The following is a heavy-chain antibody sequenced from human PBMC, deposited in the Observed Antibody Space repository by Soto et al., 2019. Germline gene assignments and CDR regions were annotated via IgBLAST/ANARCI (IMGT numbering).Heavy chain of an antibody. V-gene: IGHV3-64D*06. J-gene: IGHJ4*02. CDR2: ITLNGDNR. D-gene: IGHD3-16*01. CDR1: GFPFSRDA. CDR3: VKDANVGELGY. Sequence: EGSLTPSWSASGFPFSRDAMHSVRQAPAKPLEYLSGITLNGDNRYHADSVKGRFTISRDNAKNTLYLEVSSLREEDTAIYYCVKDANVGELGYWGQGT.